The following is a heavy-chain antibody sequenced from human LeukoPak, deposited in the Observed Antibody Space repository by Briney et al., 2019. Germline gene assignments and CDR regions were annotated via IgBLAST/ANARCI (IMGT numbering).Heavy chain of an antibody. CDR1: GGSFSGYY. Sequence: SETLSLTCAVYGGSFSGYYWSWIRQPPGKGLEWIGEINHSGSTNYNPSLKSRVTISVDTSKNQFSLKLSSVTAADTAVYYCARDLWLQSQRYRDYWPQG. CDR3: ARDLWLQSQRYRDY. J-gene: IGHJ4*02. D-gene: IGHD5-24*01. V-gene: IGHV4-34*01. CDR2: INHSGST.